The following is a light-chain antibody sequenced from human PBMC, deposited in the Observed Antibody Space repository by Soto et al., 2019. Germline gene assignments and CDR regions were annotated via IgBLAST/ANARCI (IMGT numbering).Light chain of an antibody. CDR2: GAS. V-gene: IGKV3-20*01. CDR1: QSVSSSY. CDR3: QQYGSSQYT. J-gene: IGKJ2*01. Sequence: EIVLTQSPGTLSLSPVERATLSCRASQSVSSSYLAWYQQKPGQAPRLLIYGASSRATVIPDRFSGSGSGTAFTLTISRLEPEDFAVYYCQQYGSSQYTFGQGTKLEIK.